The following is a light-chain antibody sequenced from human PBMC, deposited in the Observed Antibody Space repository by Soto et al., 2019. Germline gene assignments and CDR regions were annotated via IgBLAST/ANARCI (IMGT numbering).Light chain of an antibody. J-gene: IGLJ2*01. V-gene: IGLV3-21*04. CDR1: NIESKS. Sequence: SYELTQPPSVSVAPGKTARITCGGNNIESKSVHWYQQRPGQAPVLVISYDSDRPSGIPERVSGSNSGNTATLTISRVEAGDEADYYCQVWDSRSDHVVFGGGTKLTVL. CDR2: YDS. CDR3: QVWDSRSDHVV.